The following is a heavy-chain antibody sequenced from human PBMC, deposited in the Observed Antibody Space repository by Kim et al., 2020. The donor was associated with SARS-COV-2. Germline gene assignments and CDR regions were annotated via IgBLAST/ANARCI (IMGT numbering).Heavy chain of an antibody. Sequence: ASVKVSCKASGYTFTSYGISWVRQAPGQGLEWMGWISAYNGNTNYAQKLQGRVTMTTDTSTSTAYMELRSLRSDDTAMYYCAMNYYDSSGYYYNYGYWGQGTLVTVSS. V-gene: IGHV1-18*01. CDR2: ISAYNGNT. CDR1: GYTFTSYG. D-gene: IGHD3-22*01. CDR3: AMNYYDSSGYYYNYGY. J-gene: IGHJ4*02.